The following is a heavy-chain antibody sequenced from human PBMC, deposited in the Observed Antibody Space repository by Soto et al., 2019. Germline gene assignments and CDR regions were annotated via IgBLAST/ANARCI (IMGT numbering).Heavy chain of an antibody. CDR2: ISYDGSNK. D-gene: IGHD2-15*01. J-gene: IGHJ4*02. CDR1: GFPFSNYG. CDR3: AKDLNPGWPLYY. V-gene: IGHV3-30*18. Sequence: GGSLRLSCAASGFPFSNYGIHWVRQAPGKGLEWVALISYDGSNKYYGDSVKGRFTISRDNSKNTLYLQMNSLRAEDTAVYYSAKDLNPGWPLYYGGQETLVTVPS.